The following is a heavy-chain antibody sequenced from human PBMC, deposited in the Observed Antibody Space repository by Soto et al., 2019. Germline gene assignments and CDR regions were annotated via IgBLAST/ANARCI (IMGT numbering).Heavy chain of an antibody. CDR2: IIPILGIA. V-gene: IGHV1-69*04. Sequence: GASVKVSCKASGGTFSSYTISWVRQAPGQGLEWMGRIIPILGIANYAQKFQGRVTITADKSTSTAYMELSSLRSEDTAVYYCARETTMVRGVITDYWGQGTLVTVSS. CDR1: GGTFSSYT. D-gene: IGHD3-10*01. J-gene: IGHJ4*02. CDR3: ARETTMVRGVITDY.